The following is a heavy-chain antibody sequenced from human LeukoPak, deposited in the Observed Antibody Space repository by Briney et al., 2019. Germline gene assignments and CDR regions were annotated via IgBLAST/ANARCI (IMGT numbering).Heavy chain of an antibody. CDR3: ARARWLQNAPVDY. CDR1: GFTFSSYA. Sequence: GGSLRLSCAASGFTFSSYAMHWVRQAPGKGLEWVAVISYDGSNKYYADSVKGRFTISRDNSKNTLYLQMNSLRAEDTAVYYCARARWLQNAPVDYWGQGTLVTVSS. J-gene: IGHJ4*02. V-gene: IGHV3-30-3*01. CDR2: ISYDGSNK. D-gene: IGHD5-24*01.